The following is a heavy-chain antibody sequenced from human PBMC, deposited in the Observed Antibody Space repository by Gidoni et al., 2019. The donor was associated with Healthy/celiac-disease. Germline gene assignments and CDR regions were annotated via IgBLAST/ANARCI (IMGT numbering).Heavy chain of an antibody. V-gene: IGHV3-30-3*01. Sequence: QVQLVESGGGVVQPGRSLRLPCAASGFTFSSYAMHWVGQAPGKGLEWLAVISYDGSNKYYADSVKGRFTISRDNSKNTLYLQMNSLRAEDTAVYYCARDGSDYYDSRGYYYAADAFDIWGQGTMVTVSS. CDR2: ISYDGSNK. CDR1: GFTFSSYA. J-gene: IGHJ3*02. CDR3: ARDGSDYYDSRGYYYAADAFDI. D-gene: IGHD3-22*01.